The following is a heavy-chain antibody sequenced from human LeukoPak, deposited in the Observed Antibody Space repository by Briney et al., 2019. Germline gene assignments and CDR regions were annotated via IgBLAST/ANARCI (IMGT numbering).Heavy chain of an antibody. CDR1: GFTFSSYG. V-gene: IGHV3-33*01. CDR2: IWYDGSNK. Sequence: AGGSLRLSCAASGFTFSSYGMHWVRQAPGKGLEWVAVIWYDGSNKYYADSVKGRFTISRDNSKNTLYLQMNSLRAEDTAVYYCARESPGDYGWYFDLWGRGTLVTVSS. D-gene: IGHD4-17*01. CDR3: ARESPGDYGWYFDL. J-gene: IGHJ2*01.